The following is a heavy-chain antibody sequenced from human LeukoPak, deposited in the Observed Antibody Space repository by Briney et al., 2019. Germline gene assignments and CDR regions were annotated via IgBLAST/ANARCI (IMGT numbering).Heavy chain of an antibody. Sequence: GGSLKLSCAASGFTFSGSAMHWVRQASGKGLEWVGRIRSKANTYATAYAASVKGRFTISRDDSKNTAYLQMNSPKTEDTAVYYCTRSEDSSGYRHFDYWGQGTLVTVSS. CDR2: IRSKANTYAT. V-gene: IGHV3-73*01. CDR3: TRSEDSSGYRHFDY. J-gene: IGHJ4*02. D-gene: IGHD3-22*01. CDR1: GFTFSGSA.